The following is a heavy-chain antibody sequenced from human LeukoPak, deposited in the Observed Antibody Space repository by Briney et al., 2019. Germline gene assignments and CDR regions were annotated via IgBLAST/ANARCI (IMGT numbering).Heavy chain of an antibody. CDR3: ARGGVAAKYYFDY. CDR2: IYDSGAA. Sequence: SETLSLTCTVSGGSISPLYWSWIRQPPGKGLEFIGYIYDSGAANYNPSLKSRVTLSVDTSKNQFSLELSSVTAADTAVYYCARGGVAAKYYFDYWGQGTLVTVSS. D-gene: IGHD3-10*01. CDR1: GGSISPLY. V-gene: IGHV4-59*11. J-gene: IGHJ4*02.